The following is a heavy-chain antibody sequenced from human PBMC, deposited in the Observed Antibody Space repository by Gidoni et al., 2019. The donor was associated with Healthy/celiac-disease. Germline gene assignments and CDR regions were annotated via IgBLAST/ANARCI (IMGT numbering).Heavy chain of an antibody. V-gene: IGHV3-9*01. CDR1: GFTFDDYA. CDR3: AKERTATYYYDSSSFDY. D-gene: IGHD3-22*01. Sequence: EVQLVESGGGLVQPGRSLRLSCAASGFTFDDYAMHWVRQAPGKGLEWVSGISWNSGSIGYADSVKGRFTISRDNAKNSLYLQMNSLRAEDTALYYCAKERTATYYYDSSSFDYWGQGTLVTVSS. J-gene: IGHJ4*02. CDR2: ISWNSGSI.